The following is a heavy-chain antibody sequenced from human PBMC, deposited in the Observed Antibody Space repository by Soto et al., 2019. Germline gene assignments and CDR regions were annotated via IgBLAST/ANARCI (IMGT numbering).Heavy chain of an antibody. J-gene: IGHJ5*02. D-gene: IGHD4-17*01. Sequence: QVQLVESGGGVVQPGRSLRLSCAASGFTFSRFGMHWVRQAPGEGLEWVTFISYDGGNTEYVDSVKGRFTVSRDNSKNTLYLQMNGLRAEDTAFYYCAKEVRANLDDYGDYDWFDPWGQGTLVIVSS. CDR1: GFTFSRFG. V-gene: IGHV3-30*18. CDR2: ISYDGGNT. CDR3: AKEVRANLDDYGDYDWFDP.